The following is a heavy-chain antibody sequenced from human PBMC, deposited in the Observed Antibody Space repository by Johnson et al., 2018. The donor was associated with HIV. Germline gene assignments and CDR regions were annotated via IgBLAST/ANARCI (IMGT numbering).Heavy chain of an antibody. CDR2: IYSGGST. V-gene: IGHV3-66*04. J-gene: IGHJ3*02. Sequence: VQLVESGGGLVQPGGSLRLSCAASGFTVSSNYMSWVRQAPGKGLEWVSVIYSGGSTYYADSVKGRFTISQDNSKNTLYLQINSLRPEDTAVYYCAKPPQAILTVFGVALPGDIWGQGTMVTVSS. CDR3: AKPPQAILTVFGVALPGDI. D-gene: IGHD3-3*01. CDR1: GFTVSSNY.